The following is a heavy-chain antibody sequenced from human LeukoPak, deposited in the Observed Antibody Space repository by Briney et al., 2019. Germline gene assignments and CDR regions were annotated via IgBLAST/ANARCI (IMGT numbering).Heavy chain of an antibody. CDR1: GYIFTSYD. D-gene: IGHD3-10*01. Sequence: ASVKVSCKASGYIFTSYDINWVRQATGQGTEWMAWMNPNSDNTGYAQKFQGRITMTRDTSISTAYMELSSLSSEDTAVYYCARGPILVRGVIMADSVGGMDVWGQGTTVTVSS. J-gene: IGHJ6*02. V-gene: IGHV1-8*01. CDR3: ARGPILVRGVIMADSVGGMDV. CDR2: MNPNSDNT.